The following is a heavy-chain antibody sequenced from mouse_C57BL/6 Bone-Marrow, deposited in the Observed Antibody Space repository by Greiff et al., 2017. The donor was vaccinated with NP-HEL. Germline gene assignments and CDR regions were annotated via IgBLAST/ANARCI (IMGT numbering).Heavy chain of an antibody. Sequence: VQLQQSGPVLVKPGASVKMSCKASGYTFTDYYMNWVKQSHGKSLEWIGVINPYNGGTSYNQKFKGKATLTVDKSSSTAYMELNSLTSEDSAVYYCARFGQDYFDYWGQGTTLTVSS. CDR3: ARFGQDYFDY. J-gene: IGHJ2*01. V-gene: IGHV1-19*01. CDR1: GYTFTDYY. CDR2: INPYNGGT.